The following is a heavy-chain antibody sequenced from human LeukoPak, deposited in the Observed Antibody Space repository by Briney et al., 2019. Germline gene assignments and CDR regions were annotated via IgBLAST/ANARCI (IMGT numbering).Heavy chain of an antibody. V-gene: IGHV1-18*01. D-gene: IGHD3-22*01. CDR1: GYTFTSYG. CDR3: ARNHYYDSSGYEDY. Sequence: ASVKVSCKASGYTFTSYGISWVRQAPGQGLEWMGWISAYNGNTNYAQKLQGRVTMTTDTSTSTAYMELRSLRSDDTAVYYCARNHYYDSSGYEDYWGQGPLVTVSS. J-gene: IGHJ4*02. CDR2: ISAYNGNT.